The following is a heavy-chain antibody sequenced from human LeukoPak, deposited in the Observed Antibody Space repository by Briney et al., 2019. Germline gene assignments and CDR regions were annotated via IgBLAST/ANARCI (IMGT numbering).Heavy chain of an antibody. CDR1: GYTFTSYY. D-gene: IGHD6-19*01. J-gene: IGHJ4*02. CDR3: ARAPRSSGWYSEG. Sequence: ASVKVSCKASGYTFTSYYMHWVRQAPGQGLEWMGWINPNSGGTNYAQKFQGRVTMTRDTSISTAYMELSRLRSEDTAVYYCARAPRSSGWYSEGWGQGTLVTVSS. V-gene: IGHV1-2*02. CDR2: INPNSGGT.